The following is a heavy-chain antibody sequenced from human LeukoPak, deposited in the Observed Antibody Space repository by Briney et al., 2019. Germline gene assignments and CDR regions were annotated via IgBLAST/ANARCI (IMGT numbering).Heavy chain of an antibody. D-gene: IGHD3-22*01. CDR3: ARDLYRIVVVPHYFDY. CDR2: IKKDGSEK. V-gene: IGHV3-7*01. CDR1: GFTFSSYW. J-gene: IGHJ4*02. Sequence: GGSLRLPCAASGFTFSSYWMSWVRQAPGKGLEWVANIKKDGSEKYYVDSVKGRFTISRDNAKNSLYLQMNSLRAEDTAVYYCARDLYRIVVVPHYFDYWGQGTLVTVSS.